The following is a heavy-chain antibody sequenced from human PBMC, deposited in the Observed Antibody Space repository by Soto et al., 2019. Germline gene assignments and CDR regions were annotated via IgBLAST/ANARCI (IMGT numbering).Heavy chain of an antibody. D-gene: IGHD6-13*01. CDR3: ARLSGSWHSWFDP. J-gene: IGHJ5*02. CDR1: GGSISSNDFY. V-gene: IGHV4-31*03. Sequence: QVQLQESSAGLVKPSQTLSLTCIVSGGSISSNDFYWSWIRQHPGKGLEWIGYIYYSGNTYYNPSLKSRVTILVDTSKNQFSLKVSSVTAADTAVYYCARLSGSWHSWFDPWGQGTLVTVSS. CDR2: IYYSGNT.